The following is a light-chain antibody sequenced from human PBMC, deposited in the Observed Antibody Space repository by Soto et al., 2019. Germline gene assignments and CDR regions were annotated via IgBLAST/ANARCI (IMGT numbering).Light chain of an antibody. J-gene: IGKJ4*01. V-gene: IGKV3-20*01. Sequence: EIVLTQSPGTLACSLGERATLSCRASQSVSSSYLAWYQKKPGQAPRLLIYGASSRATGNPDRFSGSESGTEFTLTISRLEPEDFAGYYGRQYGSSPLTFGGGTNVELK. CDR3: RQYGSSPLT. CDR2: GAS. CDR1: QSVSSSY.